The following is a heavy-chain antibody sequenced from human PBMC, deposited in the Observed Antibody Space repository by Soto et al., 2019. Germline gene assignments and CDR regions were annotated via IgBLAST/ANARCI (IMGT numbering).Heavy chain of an antibody. CDR2: IDPSDSYT. V-gene: IGHV5-10-1*01. J-gene: IGHJ5*01. CDR1: GYAFTSLW. Sequence: PGESMKISSPSAGYAFTSLWIHLVRQMPGKGLEWLGKIDPSDSYTNYSPSFEGHVTISTDNSITTAYLQWSSLRASDTALYFRARVHKNWFDSWAQGTMVNVS. CDR3: ARVHKNWFDS.